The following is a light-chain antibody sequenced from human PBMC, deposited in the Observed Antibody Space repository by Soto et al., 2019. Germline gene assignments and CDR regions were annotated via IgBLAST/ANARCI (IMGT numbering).Light chain of an antibody. CDR3: QQYSKWPPFT. CDR1: QSVRSK. Sequence: EMVMTQSPATLYVSPGERATLSCRASQSVRSKLAWHQQKPGQPPRLLIYDTSTRATGIPARFSSSGSGTEFTLTISSLQPEDLAFYYCQQYSKWPPFTFGQGTRLEIK. J-gene: IGKJ5*01. CDR2: DTS. V-gene: IGKV3-15*01.